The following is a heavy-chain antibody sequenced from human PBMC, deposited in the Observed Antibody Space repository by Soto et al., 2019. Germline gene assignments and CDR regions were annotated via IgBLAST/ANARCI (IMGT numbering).Heavy chain of an antibody. CDR3: AHRTYYYDSSGYSDAFDI. CDR1: GFSLSTSGVG. CDR2: IYWDDDK. V-gene: IGHV2-5*02. Sequence: QITLKESGPTLVKPTQTLTLTCTFSGFSLSTSGVGVGWIRQPPGKALEWLALIYWDDDKRYSPSLKSRLTIPKDTSKNQVVLTMTNMDPVDTATYYCAHRTYYYDSSGYSDAFDIWGQGTMVTVSS. J-gene: IGHJ3*02. D-gene: IGHD3-22*01.